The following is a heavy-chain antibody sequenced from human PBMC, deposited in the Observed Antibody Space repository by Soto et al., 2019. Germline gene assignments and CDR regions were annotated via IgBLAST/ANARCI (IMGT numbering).Heavy chain of an antibody. CDR2: IKSKTDGGTT. Sequence: PGGSLRLSCAASGFTFSNAWMNWVRQAPGKGLEWVGRIKSKTDGGTTDYAAPVKGRFTISRDDSKNTLYLQMNSLKTEDTAVYYCTTGGNYYGSGRTPYYGMDVWGQGTTVTV. CDR1: GFTFSNAW. D-gene: IGHD3-10*01. CDR3: TTGGNYYGSGRTPYYGMDV. V-gene: IGHV3-15*07. J-gene: IGHJ6*02.